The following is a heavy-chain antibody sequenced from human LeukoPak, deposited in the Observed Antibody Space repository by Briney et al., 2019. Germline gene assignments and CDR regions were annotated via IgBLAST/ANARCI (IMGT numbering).Heavy chain of an antibody. CDR3: AKDRTIFGVVVNWFDP. CDR1: GFTFSSYA. Sequence: GGSLRLSCVASGFTFSSYAMSWVRQAPGKGLEWVSAISGSGGSTYYADSVKGRFTISRDNSKNTLYLQMNSLRAEDTAVYYCAKDRTIFGVVVNWFDPWGQGTLVTVSS. CDR2: ISGSGGST. V-gene: IGHV3-23*01. J-gene: IGHJ5*02. D-gene: IGHD3-3*01.